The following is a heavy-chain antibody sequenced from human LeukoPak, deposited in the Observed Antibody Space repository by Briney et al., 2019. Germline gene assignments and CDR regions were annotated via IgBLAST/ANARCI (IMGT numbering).Heavy chain of an antibody. CDR3: TVPRIVGATPGLYYGMDV. CDR1: GFTFSSYS. J-gene: IGHJ6*02. D-gene: IGHD1-26*01. Sequence: GGSLRLSCAASGFTFSSYSMNWVRQAPGKGLEWVSSISSSSSYIYYADSVKGRFSISRDNAKNSLYLQMNSLRAEDTAVYYSTVPRIVGATPGLYYGMDVWGQGTTVTVSS. V-gene: IGHV3-21*01. CDR2: ISSSSSYI.